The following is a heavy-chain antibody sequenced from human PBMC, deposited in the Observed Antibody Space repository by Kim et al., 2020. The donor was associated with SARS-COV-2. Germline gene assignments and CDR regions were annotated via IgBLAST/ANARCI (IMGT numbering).Heavy chain of an antibody. V-gene: IGHV4-59*01. Sequence: PALKGRVTVAVDTSKDQFSLRLSAVTAADTAVYECARMEVAVAGDAFDIWGQGTMVTVSS. J-gene: IGHJ3*02. D-gene: IGHD6-19*01. CDR3: ARMEVAVAGDAFDI.